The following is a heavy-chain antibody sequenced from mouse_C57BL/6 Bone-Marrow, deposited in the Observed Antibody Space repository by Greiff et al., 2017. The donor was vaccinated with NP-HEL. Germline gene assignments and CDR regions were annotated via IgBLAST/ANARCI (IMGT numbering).Heavy chain of an antibody. J-gene: IGHJ3*01. D-gene: IGHD1-1*01. CDR2: IDPGNSDT. CDR3: TSGYYYGSSWFAY. V-gene: IGHV1-5*01. Sequence: EVQLQQSGTVLARPGASVKMSCKTSGYTFTSYWMHWVKQRPGRGLEWIGGIDPGNSDTRYNQKFKGKAKLTAVTSSSTAYMELSSLTNEDSAVYYCTSGYYYGSSWFAYWCQGTLVTVSA. CDR1: GYTFTSYW.